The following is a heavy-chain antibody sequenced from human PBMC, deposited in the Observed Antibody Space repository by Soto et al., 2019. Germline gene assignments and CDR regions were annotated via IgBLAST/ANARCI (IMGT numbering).Heavy chain of an antibody. Sequence: EMQLLQSGGGFVRPGGSLRLSCGASDFTFSSYSLSWVRQAPGKGLEWIPYIDTAGGTVYYGDSVWGRFTISRDNARNSLYLQMNSLRDEDTAVYYCARDKLTGDSWEAFDIWGQGTVVTVSS. J-gene: IGHJ3*02. CDR2: IDTAGGTV. D-gene: IGHD7-27*01. CDR3: ARDKLTGDSWEAFDI. CDR1: DFTFSSYS. V-gene: IGHV3-48*02.